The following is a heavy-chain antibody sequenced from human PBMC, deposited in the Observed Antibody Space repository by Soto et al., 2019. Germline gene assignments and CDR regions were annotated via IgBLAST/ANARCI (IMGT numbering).Heavy chain of an antibody. CDR3: ARGVIF. CDR2: IHFSGTT. Sequence: QVQLQESGPGLVKPSQTLSLTCTVSGGSISSGVYYWSWIRQHPGKGLEWIGYIHFSGTTYYNPSLTSRVTISVDKSRIQFSMTLSSVTAADTAVYYCARGVIFWGQGTLVTVSS. V-gene: IGHV4-31*03. CDR1: GGSISSGVYY. J-gene: IGHJ4*02. D-gene: IGHD3-10*01.